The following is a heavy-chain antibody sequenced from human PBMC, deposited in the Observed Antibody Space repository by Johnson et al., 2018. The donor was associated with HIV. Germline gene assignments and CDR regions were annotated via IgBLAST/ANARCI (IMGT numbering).Heavy chain of an antibody. J-gene: IGHJ3*02. CDR2: ISYDGSNK. CDR1: GFTFSSYA. D-gene: IGHD2-15*01. Sequence: QVQLVESGGGVVQPGRSLRLSCAASGFTFSSYAMHWVRQAPGKGLEWVAVISYDGSNKYYADSVKGRFTISRDNSKYTLFLQMNSLRAEDTAVYYCARDTGGGSASDIWGQGTMVTVSS. V-gene: IGHV3-30*04. CDR3: ARDTGGGSASDI.